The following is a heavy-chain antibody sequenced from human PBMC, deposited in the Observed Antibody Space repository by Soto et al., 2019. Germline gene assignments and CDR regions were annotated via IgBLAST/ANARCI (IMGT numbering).Heavy chain of an antibody. CDR1: GASIKSYY. CDR2: ISYPGNT. Sequence: QVQLQESGPGLVKPSETLSLSCAVSGASIKSYYWNWIRQSPGKKLEWIGYISYPGNTNYNPSLKSRVTMTLDTSKNQVSLKVTSVTAADTAVYYCAKGHCSDGACYSSRFDPWGQGTPVTVSA. D-gene: IGHD2-15*01. CDR3: AKGHCSDGACYSSRFDP. V-gene: IGHV4-59*12. J-gene: IGHJ5*02.